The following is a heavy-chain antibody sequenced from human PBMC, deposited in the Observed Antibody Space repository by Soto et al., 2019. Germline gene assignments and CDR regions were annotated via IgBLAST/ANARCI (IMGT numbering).Heavy chain of an antibody. J-gene: IGHJ4*02. V-gene: IGHV4-30-4*01. Sequence: PSETLSLTCTVSGASISSGDYFWSWIRQSPGKGLEWIGYIYDSESSYYNPSLKSRVTMSVDTSKNQFSLKLRSVTAADTAVYYCAREKGYISGPKNFDYWGQGTLVTVSS. D-gene: IGHD5-12*01. CDR1: GASISSGDYF. CDR2: IYDSESS. CDR3: AREKGYISGPKNFDY.